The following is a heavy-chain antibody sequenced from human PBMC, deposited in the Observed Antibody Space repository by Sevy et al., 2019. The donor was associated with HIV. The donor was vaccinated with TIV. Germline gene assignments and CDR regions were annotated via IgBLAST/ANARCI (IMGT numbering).Heavy chain of an antibody. V-gene: IGHV1-8*01. D-gene: IGHD6-6*01. CDR2: MNPHSGNT. Sequence: ASGKVSCKASGYTFTTYDIHWVRQATGQGLEWMGWMNPHSGNTNYAQKFQGRVYMTRDTSVGTAYMELNNLTSGDSAVYFCARAPFPSSRDFWGQGTLVTVSS. J-gene: IGHJ4*02. CDR3: ARAPFPSSRDF. CDR1: GYTFTTYD.